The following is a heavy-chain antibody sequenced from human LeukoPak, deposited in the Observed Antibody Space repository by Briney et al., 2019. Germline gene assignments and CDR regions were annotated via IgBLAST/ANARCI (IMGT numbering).Heavy chain of an antibody. CDR3: ARLRCSGGRCYHRLFDY. CDR2: IYYSGST. J-gene: IGHJ4*02. D-gene: IGHD2-15*01. CDR1: GGSISSYY. V-gene: IGHV4-59*08. Sequence: SETLSLTCTVSGGSISSYYWSWIRQPPGKGLEWIGYIYYSGSTNYNPSLKSRVTISVDTSKNQFSLKLSSVTAADTAVYYCARLRCSGGRCYHRLFDYWGQGTLVTVSS.